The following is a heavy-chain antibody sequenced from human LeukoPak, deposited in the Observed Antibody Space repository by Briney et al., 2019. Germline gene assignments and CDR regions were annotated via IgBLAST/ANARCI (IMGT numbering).Heavy chain of an antibody. V-gene: IGHV3-30-3*01. CDR3: ARDGDYYDSSGYLDY. Sequence: PGGSLRLSCAASGFTFSSYAMPWVRQAPGKGLEWVAVISYDGSNKYYADSVKGRFTISRDNFKNTLYLQMNSLRAEDTAVYYCARDGDYYDSSGYLDYWGQGTLVTVSS. CDR1: GFTFSSYA. CDR2: ISYDGSNK. D-gene: IGHD3-22*01. J-gene: IGHJ4*02.